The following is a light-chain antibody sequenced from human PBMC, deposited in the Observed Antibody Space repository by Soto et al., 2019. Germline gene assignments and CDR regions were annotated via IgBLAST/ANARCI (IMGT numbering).Light chain of an antibody. CDR3: QQGYNTPRT. CDR1: QTIDRH. V-gene: IGKV1-39*01. Sequence: DIQMTQSPSSLSASVGDRVTITCRASQTIDRHLNRYQQKPGKAPKLLIYGASSLQSGVPSGFSGSGSGTDFPLTITSLQPEDFATYYCQQGYNTPRTFGQGTKLEMK. CDR2: GAS. J-gene: IGKJ1*01.